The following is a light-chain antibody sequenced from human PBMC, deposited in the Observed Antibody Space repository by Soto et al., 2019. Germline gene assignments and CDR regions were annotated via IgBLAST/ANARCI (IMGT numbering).Light chain of an antibody. J-gene: IGKJ3*01. V-gene: IGKV3-11*01. CDR2: DAS. CDR3: QQRSNWPPEVT. CDR1: QSVSSS. Sequence: EIVLTQSPDTLSLSPGERATLSCRASQSVSSSLAWYQQKPGQAPRLLIYDASNRATGNPARFSGSGSGTDFTLTISSLEPEDVAVYYCQQRSNWPPEVTFGPGTKVDIK.